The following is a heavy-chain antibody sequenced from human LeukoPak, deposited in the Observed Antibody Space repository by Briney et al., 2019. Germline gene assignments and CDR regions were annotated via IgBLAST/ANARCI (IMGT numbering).Heavy chain of an antibody. CDR3: AKDRSGDSYGDFDY. J-gene: IGHJ4*02. CDR2: ISYDGSNE. V-gene: IGHV3-30*18. Sequence: GRSLRLSCAASGFTFSSYGMHWVRQAPGKGLEWVAVISYDGSNEYYADSVKGRFTISRDNSKNTLYLQMNSLRAEDTAVYYCAKDRSGDSYGDFDYWGQGTLVTVSS. D-gene: IGHD5-18*01. CDR1: GFTFSSYG.